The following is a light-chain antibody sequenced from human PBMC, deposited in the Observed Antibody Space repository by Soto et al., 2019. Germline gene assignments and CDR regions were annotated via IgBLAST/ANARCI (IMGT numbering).Light chain of an antibody. Sequence: QSALTQPASVSGSPGQSITISCTGTSRDVGGNNYVSWYQQLPGKAPTLIIYEVSYRPSGVSDRFSGSKSGNTASLTISGLQAEDEADYYCSSYTTTTTPVVFGGGTKLTVL. V-gene: IGLV2-14*01. CDR3: SSYTTTTTPVV. CDR1: SRDVGGNNY. J-gene: IGLJ2*01. CDR2: EVS.